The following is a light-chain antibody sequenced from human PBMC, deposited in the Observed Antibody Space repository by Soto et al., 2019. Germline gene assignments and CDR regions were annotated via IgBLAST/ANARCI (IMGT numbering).Light chain of an antibody. CDR2: EVC. CDR3: SSYTSSSTWV. CDR1: SSDVGGYNY. V-gene: IGLV2-14*01. J-gene: IGLJ3*02. Sequence: QSALTQPASVSGSPGQSITISCTGTSSDVGGYNYVSWYQQHPGKAPKLMIYEVCNRPSGVSNRFSGSKSGSTASLTISGLQAEDEADYYCSSYTSSSTWVFGGGTKLTVL.